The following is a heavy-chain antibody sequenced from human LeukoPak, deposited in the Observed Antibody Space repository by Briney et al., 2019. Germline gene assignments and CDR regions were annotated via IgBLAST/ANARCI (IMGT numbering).Heavy chain of an antibody. D-gene: IGHD1-26*01. CDR2: MNPNSGNT. CDR1: GYTFTSYD. V-gene: IGHV1-8*01. CDR3: AREKHYSGRTRWFDP. J-gene: IGHJ5*02. Sequence: ASVKVSCKASGYTFTSYDINWVRQATGQGLEWMGWMNPNSGNTGYAQKFQGRVTMTRNTSISTAYMELSSLRSEDTAVYYYAREKHYSGRTRWFDPWGQGTLVTVSS.